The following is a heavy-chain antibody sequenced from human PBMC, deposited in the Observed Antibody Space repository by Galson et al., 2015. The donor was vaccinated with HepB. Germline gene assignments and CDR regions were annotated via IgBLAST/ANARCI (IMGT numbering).Heavy chain of an antibody. J-gene: IGHJ4*02. D-gene: IGHD5-18*01. CDR2: ISGSGNSF. Sequence: SLRLSCAASGFIFTSYALSWFRQAPGTGLEWVSTISGSGNSFYYADSVKGRFTISRDNSKDALYLQMYRLRAEDTAVYYCAKYSVLQLWPRGGYFDYWGQGTLVTVSS. CDR1: GFIFTSYA. V-gene: IGHV3-23*01. CDR3: AKYSVLQLWPRGGYFDY.